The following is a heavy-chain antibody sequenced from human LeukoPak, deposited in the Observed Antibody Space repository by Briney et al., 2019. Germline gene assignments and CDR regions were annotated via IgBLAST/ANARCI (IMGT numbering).Heavy chain of an antibody. CDR2: INHSGST. CDR3: ASRSTSCDY. Sequence: SETLSLICAVYGGSFSGYYWSWIRQPPGKGLEWIGEINHSGSTNYNPSLKSRVTISVDTSKNQFSLKLSSVTAADTAVYYCASRSTSCDYWGQGTLVTVSS. J-gene: IGHJ4*02. CDR1: GGSFSGYY. D-gene: IGHD2-2*01. V-gene: IGHV4-34*01.